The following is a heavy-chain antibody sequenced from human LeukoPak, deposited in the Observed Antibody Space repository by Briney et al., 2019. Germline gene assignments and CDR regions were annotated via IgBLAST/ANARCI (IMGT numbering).Heavy chain of an antibody. CDR1: GGSISSYY. D-gene: IGHD6-13*01. V-gene: IGHV4-4*07. CDR3: ARGIWWDSSSLSFGFDY. J-gene: IGHJ4*02. Sequence: SETLSLTCTVSGGSISSYYWSWIRQPAGKGLEWIGRIYTSGSTNYDPSLKSRVTMSVDTSKNQFSLKLSSVTAADTAVYYCARGIWWDSSSLSFGFDYWGQGTLVSVSS. CDR2: IYTSGST.